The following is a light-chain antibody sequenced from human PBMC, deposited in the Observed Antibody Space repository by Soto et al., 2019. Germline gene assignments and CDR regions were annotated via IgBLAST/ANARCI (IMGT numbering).Light chain of an antibody. V-gene: IGLV2-14*01. J-gene: IGLJ1*01. CDR3: SSYTTSTTYV. Sequence: QSALTQPASVSGSPGQSITISCTGTSSDVGAYNHVSWFQQHPGKAPKLMIYDVNNRPSGASNRFSGSKSGNTASLTISGLQAEDEGDYYCSSYTTSTTYVFGTGTKVTVL. CDR2: DVN. CDR1: SSDVGAYNH.